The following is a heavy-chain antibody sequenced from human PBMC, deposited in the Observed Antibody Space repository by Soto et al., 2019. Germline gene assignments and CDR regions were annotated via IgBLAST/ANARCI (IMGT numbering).Heavy chain of an antibody. Sequence: QVQLVESGGGVVQPGRSLRLSCAASGFTFSSYGMHWVRQAPGKGLEWVAVIWYDGSNKYYADSVKGRFTISRDNSKNTLYLQMNSLRAEDTAVYYCARDFHAPTTWIHTYYYYYGMDVWGQGTTVTVSS. CDR3: ARDFHAPTTWIHTYYYYYGMDV. D-gene: IGHD5-18*01. J-gene: IGHJ6*02. CDR2: IWYDGSNK. CDR1: GFTFSSYG. V-gene: IGHV3-33*01.